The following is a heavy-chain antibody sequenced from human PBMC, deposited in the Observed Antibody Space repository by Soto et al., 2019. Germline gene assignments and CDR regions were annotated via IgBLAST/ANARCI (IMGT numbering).Heavy chain of an antibody. V-gene: IGHV3-21*01. CDR3: ARGVNDAFDV. CDR2: ISSLGSYV. Sequence: GGSLRLSCAASGFPFSSFSMNWVRQAPGKGLEWVSSISSLGSYVFHADSVKGRFTISRDDAKNSVYLQLNSLRGEDTAIYYCARGVNDAFDVWGQGTVVTVSS. J-gene: IGHJ3*01. CDR1: GFPFSSFS.